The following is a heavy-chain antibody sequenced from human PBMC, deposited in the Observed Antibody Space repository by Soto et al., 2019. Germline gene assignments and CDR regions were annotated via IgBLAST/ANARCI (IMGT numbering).Heavy chain of an antibody. D-gene: IGHD2-2*01. CDR1: GGSFSGYY. CDR3: TRGYCTSNSCHYYYDY. J-gene: IGHJ4*02. V-gene: IGHV4-34*01. Sequence: SETLSLTCAVYGGSFSGYYWSWIRQTPGKGLEWIGEINHSGSTNYNPSLKSRVTISVDTSKNLFSLKLSSVAAADTAVYYCTRGYCTSNSCHYYYDYWGQGTPVTVSS. CDR2: INHSGST.